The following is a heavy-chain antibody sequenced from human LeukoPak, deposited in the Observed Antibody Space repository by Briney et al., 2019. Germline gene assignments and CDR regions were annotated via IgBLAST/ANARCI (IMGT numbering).Heavy chain of an antibody. CDR1: GFTFSSYS. V-gene: IGHV3-21*01. D-gene: IGHD3-22*01. CDR2: ISSRSSYK. CDR3: AKVGSGYYFYYFDY. J-gene: IGHJ4*02. Sequence: GGSLRLSCAVSGFTFSSYSMNWVRQAPGKGLEWVSSISSRSSYKYYADSVKGRFTISRDNAKNSLYLQMNSLRAEDTAVYYCAKVGSGYYFYYFDYWGQGTLVTVSS.